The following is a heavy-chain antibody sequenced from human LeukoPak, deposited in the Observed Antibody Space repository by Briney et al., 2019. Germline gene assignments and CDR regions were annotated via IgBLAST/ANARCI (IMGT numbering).Heavy chain of an antibody. Sequence: SETLSLTCAVYGGSLSGYYWSWIRQPPGKGLEWIGETNHSGSTNYNPSLKSRVTISVDTSKNQFSLKLSSVTAADTAVYYCARVGNDSSGSTLESRSYFFDYWGQGTLVTVSS. J-gene: IGHJ4*02. D-gene: IGHD3-22*01. CDR3: ARVGNDSSGSTLESRSYFFDY. V-gene: IGHV4-34*01. CDR1: GGSLSGYY. CDR2: TNHSGST.